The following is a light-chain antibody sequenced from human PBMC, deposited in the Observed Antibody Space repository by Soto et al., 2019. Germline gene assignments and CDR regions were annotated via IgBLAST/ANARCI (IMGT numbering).Light chain of an antibody. Sequence: QAVVTQEPSLTVSPGGTVTLTCGSSTGAVTTDHFPYWFQQKPGQAPRTLIYDTNNKYSWTPARFSGSLLGDKAALTLSGAQPGDEADYYCLLTYSGARVFGGGTQLTVL. J-gene: IGLJ3*02. CDR3: LLTYSGARV. CDR1: TGAVTTDHF. CDR2: DTN. V-gene: IGLV7-46*01.